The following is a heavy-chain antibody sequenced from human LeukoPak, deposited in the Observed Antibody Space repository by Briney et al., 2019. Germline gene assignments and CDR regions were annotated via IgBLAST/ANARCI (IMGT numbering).Heavy chain of an antibody. CDR3: ARDKRSSSWYYFDY. V-gene: IGHV3-66*01. CDR2: IYSGGST. Sequence: GGSLRLSCAASGFTFSSYSMNWVRQAPGKGLEWVSVIYSGGSTYYADLVKGRFTIARDNSKNTLYLQMNSLRAEDTAVYYCARDKRSSSWYYFDYWGQGTLVTVSS. D-gene: IGHD6-13*01. CDR1: GFTFSSYS. J-gene: IGHJ4*02.